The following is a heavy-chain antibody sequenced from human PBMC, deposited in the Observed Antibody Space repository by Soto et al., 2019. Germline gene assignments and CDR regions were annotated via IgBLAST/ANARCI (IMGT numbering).Heavy chain of an antibody. J-gene: IGHJ4*02. CDR2: INYSGST. CDR3: ATMNPII. CDR1: GGSISTFY. D-gene: IGHD5-12*01. V-gene: IGHV4-59*01. Sequence: SETLSLTCTVSGGSISTFYWTWIRQPPGKGLEWIGYINYSGSTNYNPSLKSRVTISVDTAYMELSSLRSEDTAVYYCATMNPIIWGQGTLVTVSS.